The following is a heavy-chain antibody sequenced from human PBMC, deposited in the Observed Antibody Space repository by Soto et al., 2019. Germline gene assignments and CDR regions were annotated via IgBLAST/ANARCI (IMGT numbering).Heavy chain of an antibody. V-gene: IGHV4-30-4*01. CDR1: GGSISSGDYY. Sequence: SETLSLTCTVSGGSISSGDYYLSWIRQPPWKCLEWIGYIYYSGRTYYNPSLKSRVNISVETSKNKFSLKLSSVTAADTAVYSCVRGSFGDKMDYWGQGPMVTVSS. CDR2: IYYSGRT. CDR3: VRGSFGDKMDY. J-gene: IGHJ4*02. D-gene: IGHD3-16*01.